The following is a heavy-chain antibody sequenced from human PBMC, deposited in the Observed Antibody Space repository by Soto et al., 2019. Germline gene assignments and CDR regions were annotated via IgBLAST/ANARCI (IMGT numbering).Heavy chain of an antibody. V-gene: IGHV3-21*01. Sequence: PGGSLRLSCAASGFTFSSYSMNWVRQALGKGLEWVSSISSSSSYIYYADSVKGRFTISRDNAKNSLYLQMNSLRAEDTAVYYCARAWSERRIPTPNWFDPWGQGTLVTVSS. CDR3: ARAWSERRIPTPNWFDP. D-gene: IGHD3-3*01. CDR1: GFTFSSYS. J-gene: IGHJ5*01. CDR2: ISSSSSYI.